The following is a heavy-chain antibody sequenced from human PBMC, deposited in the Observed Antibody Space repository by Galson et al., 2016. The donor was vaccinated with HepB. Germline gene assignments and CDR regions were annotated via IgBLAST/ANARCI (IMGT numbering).Heavy chain of an antibody. Sequence: SVKVSCKASGYTFASCAMHWVRQAPGQRLEWMGWITPGNGKTEYSQKFQGRVTMTIDTSTGTAYMDLRSLRSDDTAMYYCARGAGYSSGWFDYWGQGTLVTVSS. D-gene: IGHD6-19*01. V-gene: IGHV1-3*01. CDR1: GYTFASCA. CDR2: ITPGNGKT. CDR3: ARGAGYSSGWFDY. J-gene: IGHJ4*02.